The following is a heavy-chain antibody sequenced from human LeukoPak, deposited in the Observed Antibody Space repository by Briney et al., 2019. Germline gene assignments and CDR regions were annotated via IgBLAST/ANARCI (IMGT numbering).Heavy chain of an antibody. V-gene: IGHV3-48*03. CDR3: ARESFSIWKDDY. D-gene: IGHD1-1*01. CDR1: GFSFSNYA. J-gene: IGHJ4*02. CDR2: ISSSGSTI. Sequence: PGGSLRLSCAASGFSFSNYAMNWVRQAPGKGLEWLSSISSSGSTIYYADSVKGRFTISRDNSKNSLYLQMNSLTAEDTAVYYCARESFSIWKDDYWGQVTRVTVSS.